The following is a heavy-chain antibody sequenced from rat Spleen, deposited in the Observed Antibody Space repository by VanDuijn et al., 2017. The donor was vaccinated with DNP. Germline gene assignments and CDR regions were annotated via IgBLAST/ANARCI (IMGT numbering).Heavy chain of an antibody. V-gene: IGHV5S10*01. CDR2: IIYDGTGT. CDR1: GFTFSDYN. J-gene: IGHJ2*01. D-gene: IGHD1-9*01. CDR3: TIEGHTTGITGY. Sequence: EVQLVESGGDLVQPGKSLRLSCAASGFTFSDYNMAWVRQAPKKGLEWVAAIIYDGTGTYYRDSVKGRFTISRDNAKSTLYLQMDRLRSEDTATYYCTIEGHTTGITGYWGQGVFVTVSS.